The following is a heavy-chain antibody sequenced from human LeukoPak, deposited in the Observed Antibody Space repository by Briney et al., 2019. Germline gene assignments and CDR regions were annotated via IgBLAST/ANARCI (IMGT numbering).Heavy chain of an antibody. V-gene: IGHV3-21*01. CDR2: ISSSSSYI. CDR1: RFTFSSDS. D-gene: IGHD3-22*01. Sequence: GGSLRLSSAAPRFTFSSDSTNWVRQAPGKGLGWVSFISSSSSYIYYADSVKGRFTNSRDNARNSLYLQMNSLRAEDTAVYYCARGNDYYDSSGYYYWGQGTLVTVSS. CDR3: ARGNDYYDSSGYYY. J-gene: IGHJ4*02.